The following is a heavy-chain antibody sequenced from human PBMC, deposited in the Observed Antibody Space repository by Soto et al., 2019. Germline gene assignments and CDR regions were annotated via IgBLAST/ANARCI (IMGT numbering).Heavy chain of an antibody. D-gene: IGHD5-18*01. V-gene: IGHV3-23*01. J-gene: IGHJ2*01. CDR3: AKRGYSYRNWWYFDL. Sequence: EVQLLESGGGLVQPGGSLRLSCAASGFTFSSYAMSWVRQAPGKGLEWVSAISGSGGSTYYADSVKGRFTISRDNSKNTLYLQMNSLRADDTAVYYCAKRGYSYRNWWYFDLWGRGTLVTVSS. CDR1: GFTFSSYA. CDR2: ISGSGGST.